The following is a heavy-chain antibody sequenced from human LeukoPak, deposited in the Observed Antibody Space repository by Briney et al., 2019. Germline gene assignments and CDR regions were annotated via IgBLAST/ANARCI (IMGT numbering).Heavy chain of an antibody. V-gene: IGHV3-48*04. J-gene: IGHJ3*02. Sequence: GGSLRLSCAASGFTFSSYSMNWVRQAPGKGLEWVSYISSSSSTIYYADSVKGRFTISRDNAKNSLYLQMNSLRAEDTAVYYCARAYCGGDCYPDDAFDIWGQGTMVTVSS. D-gene: IGHD2-21*02. CDR3: ARAYCGGDCYPDDAFDI. CDR1: GFTFSSYS. CDR2: ISSSSSTI.